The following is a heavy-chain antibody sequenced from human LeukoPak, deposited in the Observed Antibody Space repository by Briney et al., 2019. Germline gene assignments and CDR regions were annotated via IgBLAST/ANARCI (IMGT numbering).Heavy chain of an antibody. V-gene: IGHV3-15*07. CDR1: GFNFSNSW. Sequence: GGSLRLSCTASGFNFSNSWMNWVRQAPGKGLEWVGRVKTKADGETTDYAAPVKGSFTISRDDSKNTVYLQMNSLKTGDTAVYYCTSFRIWGQGTTVTVSS. CDR3: TSFRI. J-gene: IGHJ6*02. CDR2: VKTKADGETT.